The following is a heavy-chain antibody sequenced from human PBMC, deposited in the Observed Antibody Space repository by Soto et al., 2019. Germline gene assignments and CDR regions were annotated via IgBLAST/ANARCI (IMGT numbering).Heavy chain of an antibody. J-gene: IGHJ3*02. CDR1: GGSFSGYY. CDR2: INHSGST. Sequence: SETLSLTCAVYGGSFSGYYWSWIRQPPGKGLEWIGEINHSGSTNYNPSLKSRVTKSVDTSKNQFSLKLSSVTAADTAVYYCARRGYYAISAFDIWGQGTMVTVSS. V-gene: IGHV4-34*01. CDR3: ARRGYYAISAFDI. D-gene: IGHD2-8*01.